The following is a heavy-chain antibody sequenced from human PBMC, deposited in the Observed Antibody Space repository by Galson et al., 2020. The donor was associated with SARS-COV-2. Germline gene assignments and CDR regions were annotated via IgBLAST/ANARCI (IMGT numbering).Heavy chain of an antibody. CDR1: GFTFRSSG. CDR2: ISYAGSNN. J-gene: IGHJ4*02. D-gene: IGHD3-3*01. Sequence: TGGSLRLSCAASGFTFRSSGMHWVRQAPGKGPAWVAVISYAGSNNYYADSVKGRFTISRDNSKNTLYLQMNSLRAEDTAVYYCAKGADYDFWSGPRGLSDYWVQGTLVTVSS. CDR3: AKGADYDFWSGPRGLSDY. V-gene: IGHV3-30*18.